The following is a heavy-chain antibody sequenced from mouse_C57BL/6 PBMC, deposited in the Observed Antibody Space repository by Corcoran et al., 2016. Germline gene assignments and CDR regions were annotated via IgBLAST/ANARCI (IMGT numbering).Heavy chain of an antibody. CDR3: AFDV. J-gene: IGHJ1*03. CDR1: GYSITSGYY. CDR2: ISYDGSN. V-gene: IGHV3-6*01. Sequence: DVQLQESGPGLVKPSLSLSLTCSVTGYSITSGYYWNWIRQFPGNKLEWMGYISYDGSNNYNPSLKNRISITRDTSKNQFFLKLNSVTTEDTATYYCAFDVWGTGTTVTVSS.